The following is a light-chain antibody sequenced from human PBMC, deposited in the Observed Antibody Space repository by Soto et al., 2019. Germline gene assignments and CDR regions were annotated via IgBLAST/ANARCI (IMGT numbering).Light chain of an antibody. V-gene: IGLV1-40*01. J-gene: IGLJ3*02. CDR3: QSYDSSLSGWV. CDR2: GNT. Sequence: QAVVTQPPSVSGAPGQRVTISCTGSSSNIGAGYDGHWYQQLPGTAPKLLIYGNTNRPSGVPDRLSGAKSGTSASLAITGLQVEDEADYYCQSYDSSLSGWVFGGGTKLTVL. CDR1: SSNIGAGYD.